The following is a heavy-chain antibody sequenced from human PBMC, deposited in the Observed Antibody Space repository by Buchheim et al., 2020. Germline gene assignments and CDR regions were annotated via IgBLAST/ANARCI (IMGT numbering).Heavy chain of an antibody. J-gene: IGHJ3*02. D-gene: IGHD3-22*01. Sequence: EVQLLESGGGSVQPGGSLRLSCAASGFTFSNFAMNWVRQAPGKGLEWISGLGATSGSTYYAPSVGGRVTISRDNAKSMLFLDMNSLRVEDTALYYCAAGGYFDSSGYYHGAFDIWGQGT. CDR2: LGATSGST. CDR1: GFTFSNFA. V-gene: IGHV3-23*01. CDR3: AAGGYFDSSGYYHGAFDI.